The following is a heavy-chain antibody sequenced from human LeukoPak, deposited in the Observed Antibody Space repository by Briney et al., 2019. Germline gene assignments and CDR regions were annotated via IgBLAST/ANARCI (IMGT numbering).Heavy chain of an antibody. Sequence: GGSLRLSCVASGFDVSGIYMSWVRQAPGKGLEWVSVIYATGITYYADSVGGRFTISRHNPDNAAYLQMNNLRDEDTAVYYCARGVGIYNYFDSWGQGTLVTVSS. CDR2: IYATGIT. D-gene: IGHD1-26*01. CDR1: GFDVSGIY. V-gene: IGHV3-53*04. J-gene: IGHJ4*02. CDR3: ARGVGIYNYFDS.